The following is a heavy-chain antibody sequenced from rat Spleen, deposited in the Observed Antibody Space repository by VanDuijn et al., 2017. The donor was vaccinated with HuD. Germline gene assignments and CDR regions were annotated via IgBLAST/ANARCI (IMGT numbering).Heavy chain of an antibody. J-gene: IGHJ3*01. CDR2: ISYDGGDT. D-gene: IGHD1-4*01. CDR1: GFTFSDYY. Sequence: EVQLVESDGGLVQPGRSLKLSCAASGFTFSDYYMAWVRQAPTKGLEWVTTISYDGGDTYYRDSVKGRFTISRDNAKRTLYLQMDSLRSEDTATYYCATAGTRVSRFAYWGQGTLVTVSS. V-gene: IGHV5-7*01. CDR3: ATAGTRVSRFAY.